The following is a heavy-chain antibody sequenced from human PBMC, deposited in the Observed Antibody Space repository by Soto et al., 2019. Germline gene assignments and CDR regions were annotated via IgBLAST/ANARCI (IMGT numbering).Heavy chain of an antibody. Sequence: EVQLLESGGGLVQPGGSLRLSCAASGFTFSSYAMSWVRQAPGKGLEWVSALSGSGGSTYYADSVKGRFTISRANSKNTLYLQMNSLRAEDTAVYYCAKESQWELSAFDYWGQGTLVTVSS. CDR2: LSGSGGST. V-gene: IGHV3-23*01. CDR1: GFTFSSYA. J-gene: IGHJ4*02. CDR3: AKESQWELSAFDY. D-gene: IGHD1-26*01.